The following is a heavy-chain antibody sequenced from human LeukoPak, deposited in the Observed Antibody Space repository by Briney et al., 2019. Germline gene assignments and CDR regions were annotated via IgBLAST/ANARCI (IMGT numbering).Heavy chain of an antibody. J-gene: IGHJ5*02. Sequence: GASVKVSCKASGYTFTSYDINWVRQATGQGLEWTGWMNPNSGNTGYAQKFQGRVTMTRNTSISTAYMELSSLRSEDTAVYYCARGGRRVGLFRWFDPWGQGTLVTVSS. V-gene: IGHV1-8*01. CDR2: MNPNSGNT. D-gene: IGHD5-24*01. CDR3: ARGGRRVGLFRWFDP. CDR1: GYTFTSYD.